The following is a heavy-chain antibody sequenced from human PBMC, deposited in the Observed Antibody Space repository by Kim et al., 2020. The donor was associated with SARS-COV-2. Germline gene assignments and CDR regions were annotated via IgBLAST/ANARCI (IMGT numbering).Heavy chain of an antibody. CDR1: GFTSGFTFDDYV. CDR3: VKGHSSSSRGPFDY. Sequence: GGSLRLSCAASGFTSGFTFDDYVMRWVRQAPGKSLEWVSLISGNGVYTYYADSVRGRFTISRDNTKDSLYLQMNSLRVEDSALYYCVKGHSSSSRGPFDYWGQGTLVTVSS. V-gene: IGHV3-43*02. D-gene: IGHD6-6*01. J-gene: IGHJ4*02. CDR2: ISGNGVYT.